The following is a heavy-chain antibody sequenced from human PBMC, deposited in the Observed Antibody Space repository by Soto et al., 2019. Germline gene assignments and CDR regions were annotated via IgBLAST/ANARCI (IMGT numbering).Heavy chain of an antibody. J-gene: IGHJ4*02. Sequence: EVQLVESGGGLVQSGGSLRLTCAASGFTFNKYTMKWVRQAPGKGLEWLSYISGGGGTMFYADSVKGRVTISRDNAKNSLYLQMDSLRAEDTAVYYCARDKSGSYSIDYWGQGTLVTVSS. V-gene: IGHV3-48*04. CDR1: GFTFNKYT. D-gene: IGHD1-26*01. CDR3: ARDKSGSYSIDY. CDR2: ISGGGGTM.